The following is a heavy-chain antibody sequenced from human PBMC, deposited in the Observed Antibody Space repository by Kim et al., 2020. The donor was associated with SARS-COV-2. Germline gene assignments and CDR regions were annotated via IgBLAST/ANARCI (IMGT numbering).Heavy chain of an antibody. CDR2: IISSGSTI. CDR3: ARDSYYYDSSAYYKD. Sequence: GGSLRLSCAASGFTFSDYYMSWIRQAPGKGLEWVSYIISSGSTIYYADSVKGRFTISRDNAKNSLYLQMNSLRAEDTAVYYCARDSYYYDSSAYYKDWGQGTLVTFSS. D-gene: IGHD3-22*01. CDR1: GFTFSDYY. J-gene: IGHJ4*02. V-gene: IGHV3-11*04.